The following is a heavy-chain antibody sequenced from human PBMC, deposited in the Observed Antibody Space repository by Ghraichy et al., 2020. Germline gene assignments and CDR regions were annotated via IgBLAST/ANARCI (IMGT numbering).Heavy chain of an antibody. V-gene: IGHV3-7*01. Sequence: GGSLRLSCAVSGFSFSDSWMTWVRQTPGKGLEWVVHINEDGSKRYYVDSVKGRYTISRDNAKNSLYLQMNSLRDEDTAVYYCTRDRAYKAFDYWGQGTLVIVSS. CDR2: INEDGSKR. CDR1: GFSFSDSW. D-gene: IGHD5-24*01. J-gene: IGHJ4*02. CDR3: TRDRAYKAFDY.